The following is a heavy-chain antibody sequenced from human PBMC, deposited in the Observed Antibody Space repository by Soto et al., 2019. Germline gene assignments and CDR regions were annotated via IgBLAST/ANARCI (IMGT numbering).Heavy chain of an antibody. CDR3: ARDKITGLFDY. V-gene: IGHV4-34*01. J-gene: IGHJ4*02. D-gene: IGHD2-8*02. Sequence: QVQLQQWGAGLLKPSETLSLTCAVYGGSFSGYYWTWIRQPPGTGLEWIGEINHSGRTKYNPCLKSRIIISVDTSKDHVSLKLTSVTAADTAVYYCARDKITGLFDYWGQGTLVTVSS. CDR1: GGSFSGYY. CDR2: INHSGRT.